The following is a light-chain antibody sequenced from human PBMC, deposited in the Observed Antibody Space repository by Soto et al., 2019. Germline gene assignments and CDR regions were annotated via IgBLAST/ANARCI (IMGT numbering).Light chain of an antibody. CDR1: SSNIGAGYD. V-gene: IGLV1-40*01. Sequence: QSVLTQPPSVSGAPGQRVTISCTGSSSNIGAGYDVHWYQQLPGTAPKLLIYGNNNRPSGVPDRFSGSKSGTSASLAITGLQAEDEAAYYCQSYASSLSGWVFGGGTKLTVL. CDR2: GNN. J-gene: IGLJ3*02. CDR3: QSYASSLSGWV.